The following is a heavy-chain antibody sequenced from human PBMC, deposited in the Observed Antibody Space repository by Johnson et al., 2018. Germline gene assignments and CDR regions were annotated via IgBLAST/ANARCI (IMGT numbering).Heavy chain of an antibody. CDR1: GITFSSYW. Sequence: VQAGGSLRLSCAASGITFSSYWMHWVRQAPGKGLVWVSHINGDGTSTDYADSVKGRFTIFRNNAKNTLYLQMNGLSAEDTAMYYCARGGSGTYYNYFDYWGQGTLVTVSS. D-gene: IGHD3-10*01. J-gene: IGHJ4*02. CDR3: ARGGSGTYYNYFDY. V-gene: IGHV3-74*01. CDR2: INGDGTST.